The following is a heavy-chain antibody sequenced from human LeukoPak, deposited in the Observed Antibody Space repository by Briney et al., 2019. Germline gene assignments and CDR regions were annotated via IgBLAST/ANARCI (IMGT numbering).Heavy chain of an antibody. J-gene: IGHJ4*02. V-gene: IGHV1-69*01. CDR1: GGTFSSYA. D-gene: IGHD6-6*01. Sequence: SVKVSCKASGGTFSSYAISWVRQAPGQGLEWMGGIIPIFGTANYAQKFQGRVTITAGESTSTAYMELSSLRSEDTAVYYCARAEWRQQLFPFDYWGQGTLVTVSS. CDR3: ARAEWRQQLFPFDY. CDR2: IIPIFGTA.